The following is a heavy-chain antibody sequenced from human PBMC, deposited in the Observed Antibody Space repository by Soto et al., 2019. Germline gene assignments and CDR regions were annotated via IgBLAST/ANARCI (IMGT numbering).Heavy chain of an antibody. CDR1: GFTFSSYI. Sequence: GGSLRLSCAASGFTFSSYIVNWVRQAPGKGLEWVSSISSSSSYIYYADSVKGRFTISRDNAKNSLYLQMNSLRAEDTAVYYCARLGGSGSYGYYYYGMDVWGQGTTVTVSS. J-gene: IGHJ6*02. D-gene: IGHD3-10*01. CDR3: ARLGGSGSYGYYYYGMDV. CDR2: ISSSSSYI. V-gene: IGHV3-21*01.